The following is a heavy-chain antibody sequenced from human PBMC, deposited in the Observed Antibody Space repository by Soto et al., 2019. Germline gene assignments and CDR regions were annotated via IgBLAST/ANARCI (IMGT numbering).Heavy chain of an antibody. Sequence: QLQLQESGPGLVKPSETLSLTCTVSGGSISSSSYYWGWIRQPPGKGLEWIGSIYYSGSTYYNPSLKSRVTISVDTSKNQFSLKLSSVTAADTAVYYCARHSETGYPGTEYFQHWGQGTLVTVSS. D-gene: IGHD3-9*01. V-gene: IGHV4-39*01. CDR1: GGSISSSSYY. CDR3: ARHSETGYPGTEYFQH. J-gene: IGHJ1*01. CDR2: IYYSGST.